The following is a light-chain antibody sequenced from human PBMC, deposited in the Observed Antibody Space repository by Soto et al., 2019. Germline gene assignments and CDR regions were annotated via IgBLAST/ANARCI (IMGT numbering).Light chain of an antibody. CDR1: QSVNSN. CDR3: QQRSNCPPYT. V-gene: IGKV3-11*01. Sequence: EIVLTQSPATLSLSLGERATLSCRASQSVNSNLAWYQQKPGQAPRLLIFDASNRATGIPARFSGSGSGTDFTLTISSLEPEDFEVYYCQQRSNCPPYTFGQGTKLEI. CDR2: DAS. J-gene: IGKJ2*01.